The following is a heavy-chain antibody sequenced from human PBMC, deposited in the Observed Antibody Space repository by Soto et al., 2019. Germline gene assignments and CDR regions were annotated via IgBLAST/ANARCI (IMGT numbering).Heavy chain of an antibody. D-gene: IGHD4-17*01. CDR1: GGSVSSGSYY. J-gene: IGHJ4*02. CDR3: AREHDYGDYGFDY. Sequence: QVQLQESGPGLVKPSETLSLTCTVSGGSVSSGSYYWSWIRQPPGKGLEWIGYIYYSGSTNYNPSIKSRVTISVDTSKNQFSLKLSSVTAADTAVYYCAREHDYGDYGFDYWGQGTLVTVSS. CDR2: IYYSGST. V-gene: IGHV4-61*01.